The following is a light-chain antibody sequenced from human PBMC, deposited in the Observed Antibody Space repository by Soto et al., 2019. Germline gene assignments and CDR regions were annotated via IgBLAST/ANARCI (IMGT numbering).Light chain of an antibody. CDR2: EVN. CDR1: SSDVGNYKY. CDR3: GSYAGTSYV. V-gene: IGLV2-8*01. J-gene: IGLJ1*01. Sequence: QSALTQPPSASGSPGQSVTISCTGTSSDVGNYKYVSWYQQHPGKAPKLMIYEVNKRPSGVPDRFSGSKSGNTASLTVSGLQSDDEAEYYCGSYAGTSYVFGTGTKLTVL.